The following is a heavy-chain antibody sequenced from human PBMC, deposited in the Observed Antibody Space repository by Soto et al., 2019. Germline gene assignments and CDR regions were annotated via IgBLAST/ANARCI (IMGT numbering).Heavy chain of an antibody. J-gene: IGHJ4*02. D-gene: IGHD6-13*01. Sequence: QVQLQESGPGLVKPSGTLSLTCAVSGGSISSSNWWSWVRQPPGKGLEWIGEIYHSGSTNYNPSLKRRGTIPVHKPKHQFSLKLSPVTAADTAVYYRARCIAAAGPMDYGGQGTRVTVSS. V-gene: IGHV4-4*02. CDR1: GGSISSSNW. CDR2: IYHSGST. CDR3: ARCIAAAGPMDY.